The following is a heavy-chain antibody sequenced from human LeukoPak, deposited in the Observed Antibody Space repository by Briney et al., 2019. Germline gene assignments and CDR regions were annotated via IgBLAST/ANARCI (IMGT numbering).Heavy chain of an antibody. J-gene: IGHJ4*02. CDR3: AKLAKYFYDSETYYFFEH. CDR2: IKQDGTEK. Sequence: GGSLGLSCAASGFSFTTYWMSWVRQAPGKGLEWVANIKQDGTEKYYVDSVKGRFTISRDNAKNSLYLQMNSLRVEDTAVYYCAKLAKYFYDSETYYFFEHWGQGTPVTASS. D-gene: IGHD3-10*01. CDR1: GFSFTTYW. V-gene: IGHV3-7*01.